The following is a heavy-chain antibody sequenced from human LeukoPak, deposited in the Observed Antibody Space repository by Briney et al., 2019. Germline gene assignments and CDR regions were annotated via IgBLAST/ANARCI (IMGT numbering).Heavy chain of an antibody. CDR3: ASSAADYGGKSLYYYYMDV. CDR2: IYPSDSDT. V-gene: IGHV5-51*01. Sequence: GESLKISCKGSGYSFTSHWIGWVRQMPGKGLEWMGIIYPSDSDTRYSPSFQGQVTISADKSISTAYLQWSSLKASDTAMYYCASSAADYGGKSLYYYYMDVWGKGTTVTVSS. CDR1: GYSFTSHW. J-gene: IGHJ6*03. D-gene: IGHD4-23*01.